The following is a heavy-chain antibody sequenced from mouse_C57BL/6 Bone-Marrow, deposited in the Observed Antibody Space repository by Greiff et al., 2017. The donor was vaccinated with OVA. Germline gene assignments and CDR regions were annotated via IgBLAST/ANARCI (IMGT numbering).Heavy chain of an antibody. CDR1: GFTIKNTD. V-gene: IGHV14-3*01. Sequence: VQLKQSVAELVRPGASVKLSCTASGFTIKNTDMHWVQQRPEQGLEWIGRIDPANGNTKYAPKFQGKATITADTSSNTAYLQLSSLTSEDTAIYYCANLDGSGAYWGQGTLVTVSA. D-gene: IGHD2-3*01. CDR3: ANLDGSGAY. CDR2: IDPANGNT. J-gene: IGHJ3*01.